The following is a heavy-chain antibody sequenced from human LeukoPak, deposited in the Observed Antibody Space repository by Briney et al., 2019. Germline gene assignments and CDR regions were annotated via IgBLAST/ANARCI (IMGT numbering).Heavy chain of an antibody. D-gene: IGHD1-1*01. CDR2: ISGSGGST. CDR3: ARDLSNDASGTYDS. V-gene: IGHV3-23*01. J-gene: IGHJ4*02. CDR1: GFTFSSYA. Sequence: GGSLRLSCVASGFTFSSYAMSWVRQAPGKGLEWVSAISGSGGSTYYADSVKARFTISRDNSKNTLYLQMNSLRVEDTAVYYCARDLSNDASGTYDSWGQGTLVTVSS.